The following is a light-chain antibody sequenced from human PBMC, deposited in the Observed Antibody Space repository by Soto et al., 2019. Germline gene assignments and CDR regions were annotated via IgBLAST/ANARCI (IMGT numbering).Light chain of an antibody. CDR2: GSS. J-gene: IGLJ2*01. V-gene: IGLV1-40*01. CDR3: QSYDSSLSGSV. CDR1: SSNIGAGYD. Sequence: QSVLTQPPSVSGAPGQRVSISCTGSSSNIGAGYDVHWYQQLPGTAPKLLIYGSSNRPSGVPDRFSGSKSDTSASLAITGLQAEDEADYYCQSYDSSLSGSVFGGGTKL.